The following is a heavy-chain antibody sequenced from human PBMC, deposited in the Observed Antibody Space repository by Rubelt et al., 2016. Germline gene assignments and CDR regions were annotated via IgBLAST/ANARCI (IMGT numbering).Heavy chain of an antibody. CDR3: ASRGGYYGSGSYPPRTGIVDY. CDR1: GGSFSGYY. V-gene: IGHV4-34*01. Sequence: QVQLQQWGAGLLKPSETLSLTCAVYGGSFSGYYWSWIRQPPGKGLEWIGEINHSGSTNYNPSLKSRVTSAGDTSKNQFSLKLSSVTAADTAVYYCASRGGYYGSGSYPPRTGIVDYWGQGTLVTVSS. CDR2: INHSGST. D-gene: IGHD3-10*01. J-gene: IGHJ4*02.